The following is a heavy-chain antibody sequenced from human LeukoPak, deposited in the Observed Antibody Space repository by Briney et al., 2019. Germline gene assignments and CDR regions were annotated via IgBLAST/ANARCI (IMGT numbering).Heavy chain of an antibody. J-gene: IGHJ4*02. CDR2: ISGSGGST. CDR3: AKGSNWQWLTWYYFDY. CDR1: GFTFSSYA. D-gene: IGHD6-19*01. V-gene: IGHV3-23*01. Sequence: GGSLRLSCAASGFTFSSYAMSWVRQAPGKGLEWVSAISGSGGSTYYADSVKGRFTISRDNSKNTLYLQMNSLRAEDTAVYYCAKGSNWQWLTWYYFDYWGQGTLVTVSS.